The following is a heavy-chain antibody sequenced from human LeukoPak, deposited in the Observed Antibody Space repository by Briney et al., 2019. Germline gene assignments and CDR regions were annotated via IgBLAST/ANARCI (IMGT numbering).Heavy chain of an antibody. CDR1: GYSFTSYW. V-gene: IGHV5-51*01. Sequence: GESLKISCKGSGYSFTSYWIGWVRQMPGKGLEWMGIIYPGDSDTRYSPSFQGQVTISADKSISTAYLQWSSLKASDTAMYYCARAEWSPYYYYYYMDVWGTGTTVTVSS. D-gene: IGHD3-3*01. CDR3: ARAEWSPYYYYYYMDV. CDR2: IYPGDSDT. J-gene: IGHJ6*03.